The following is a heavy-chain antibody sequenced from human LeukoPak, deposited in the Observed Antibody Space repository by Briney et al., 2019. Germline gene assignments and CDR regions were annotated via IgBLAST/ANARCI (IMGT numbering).Heavy chain of an antibody. D-gene: IGHD6-6*01. CDR3: VRALGSSSADY. J-gene: IGHJ4*02. Sequence: GGSLRLSCAASGFTFSDYYMSWIRQAPGKGLEWVSYIGSSGNTIYYADSVEGRFTNSRDNAKNSVSLQMNSLRGEDTAVYYCVRALGSSSADYWGQGTLVTVSS. V-gene: IGHV3-11*04. CDR1: GFTFSDYY. CDR2: IGSSGNTI.